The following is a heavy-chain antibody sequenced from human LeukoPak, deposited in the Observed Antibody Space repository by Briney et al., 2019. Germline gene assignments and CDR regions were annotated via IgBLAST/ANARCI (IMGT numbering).Heavy chain of an antibody. CDR3: ARHGLSSKKIVGATIVY. Sequence: SETLSLTCTVSGGSISSSSYYWGWIRQPPGKWLEWIGSIYYSGSTYYNPSLKSRVTISVDTSKNQFSLKLSSVTAADTAVYYCARHGLSSKKIVGATIVYWGQGTLVTVSS. CDR2: IYYSGST. V-gene: IGHV4-39*01. J-gene: IGHJ4*02. D-gene: IGHD1-26*01. CDR1: GGSISSSSYY.